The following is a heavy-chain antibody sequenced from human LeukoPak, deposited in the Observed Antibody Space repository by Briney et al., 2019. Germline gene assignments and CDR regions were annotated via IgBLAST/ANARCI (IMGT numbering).Heavy chain of an antibody. Sequence: PGGSLRLSCAASGFTFSSYTMNWLRQAPGKGLEWVSSISSSSSYIYYADSVKGRFTISRDNAKNSLYLQMNSLRAEDTAVHYCARDKGSYDSDFWGQGTLVTVSS. CDR3: ARDKGSYDSDF. D-gene: IGHD5-18*01. J-gene: IGHJ4*02. CDR2: ISSSSSYI. CDR1: GFTFSSYT. V-gene: IGHV3-21*01.